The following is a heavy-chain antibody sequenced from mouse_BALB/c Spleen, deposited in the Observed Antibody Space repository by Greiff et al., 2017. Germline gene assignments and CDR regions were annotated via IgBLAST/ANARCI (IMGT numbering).Heavy chain of an antibody. Sequence: DVMLVESGGGLVQPGGSLKLSCAASGFTFSSYTMSWVRQTPEKRLEWVAYISNGGGSTYYPDTVKGRFTISRDNAKNTLYLQMSSLKSEDTAMYYCARPGYDYDDGAWFAYWGQGTLVTVSA. CDR1: GFTFSSYT. CDR2: ISNGGGST. V-gene: IGHV5-12-2*01. CDR3: ARPGYDYDDGAWFAY. D-gene: IGHD2-4*01. J-gene: IGHJ3*01.